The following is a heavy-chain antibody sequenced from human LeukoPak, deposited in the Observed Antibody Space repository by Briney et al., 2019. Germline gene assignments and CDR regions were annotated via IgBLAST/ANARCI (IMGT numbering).Heavy chain of an antibody. D-gene: IGHD2-15*01. Sequence: ASVKVSCKASGGTFSSYAISWVRQAPGQGLEWMGGIIPIFGTANYAQKFQGRVTITVDESTSTAYMELSSLRSEDTAVYYCARVRPFSGGSCYDYWGQGTLVTVSS. J-gene: IGHJ4*02. CDR3: ARVRPFSGGSCYDY. CDR2: IIPIFGTA. CDR1: GGTFSSYA. V-gene: IGHV1-69*13.